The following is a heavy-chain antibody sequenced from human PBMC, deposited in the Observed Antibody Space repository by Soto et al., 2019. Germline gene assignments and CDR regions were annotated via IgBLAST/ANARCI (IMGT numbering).Heavy chain of an antibody. Sequence: SETLSLTCTVSGGSIRVQSYYWTWIRHTPGKGLEWVGSSYYSGTSYFNPALKGRVTISVDTSTNQFSLRLTSVTAADTAVYYCAKDATRTNGWYHFDYWGQGALVTVSS. CDR2: SYYSGTS. CDR3: AKDATRTNGWYHFDY. J-gene: IGHJ4*02. CDR1: GGSIRVQSYY. D-gene: IGHD6-19*01. V-gene: IGHV4-39*02.